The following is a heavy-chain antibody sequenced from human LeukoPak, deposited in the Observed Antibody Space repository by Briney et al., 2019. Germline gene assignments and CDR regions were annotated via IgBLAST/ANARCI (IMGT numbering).Heavy chain of an antibody. J-gene: IGHJ5*02. D-gene: IGHD6-6*01. CDR1: GGSISSYY. V-gene: IGHV4-59*01. Sequence: PSETLSLTCTVSGGSISSYYWSWIRQPPGKGLEWIGYIYYSGTTNYNPSLKSRVTISVDTSKNQFSLKLSSVTAADTAVYYCAGSALGRVWFDPWGQGTLVTVSS. CDR2: IYYSGTT. CDR3: AGSALGRVWFDP.